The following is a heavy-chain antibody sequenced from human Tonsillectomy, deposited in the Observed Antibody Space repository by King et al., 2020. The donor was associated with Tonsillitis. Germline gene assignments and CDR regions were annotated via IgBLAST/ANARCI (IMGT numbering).Heavy chain of an antibody. J-gene: IGHJ4*02. CDR1: GGSISSSSYY. D-gene: IGHD2-21*01. V-gene: IGHV4-39*02. CDR2: IYYSGNT. CDR3: AREKEPLTGYYDY. Sequence: QLQDSGPGLVKPSETLSLTCTVSGGSISSSSYYWDWVRQPPGKGLEWIGNIYYSGNTFYNPSLKSRVTISVDTSKSQFSLKLTSVTAADTAVYYCAREKEPLTGYYDYWGQGTLVTVSS.